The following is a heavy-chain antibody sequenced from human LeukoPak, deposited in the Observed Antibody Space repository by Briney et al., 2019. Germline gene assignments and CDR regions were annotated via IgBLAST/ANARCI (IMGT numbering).Heavy chain of an antibody. J-gene: IGHJ4*02. V-gene: IGHV1-18*01. CDR1: GYTFTSYG. Sequence: GASVKVSCKASGYTFTSYGISWVRQAPGQGLEWMGWISAYNGNTNYAQKFQDRVTMTTDTSTSTASMELGSLRSDDTAVYYCARDRQGDYVDYWGQGTLATVSS. CDR2: ISAYNGNT. D-gene: IGHD6-6*01. CDR3: ARDRQGDYVDY.